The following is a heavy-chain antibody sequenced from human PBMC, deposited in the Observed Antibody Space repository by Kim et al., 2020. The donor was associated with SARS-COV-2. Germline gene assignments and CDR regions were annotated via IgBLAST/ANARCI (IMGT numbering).Heavy chain of an antibody. V-gene: IGHV4-34*01. CDR2: INHSGST. Sequence: SETLSLTCAVYGGSFSGYYWSWIRQPPGKGLEWIGEINHSGSTNYNPSLKSRVTISVDTSKNQFSLKLSSVTAADTAVYHCASPEGNYYDSSGYAVGMDVWGQGTTVTVSS. CDR1: GGSFSGYY. CDR3: ASPEGNYYDSSGYAVGMDV. J-gene: IGHJ6*02. D-gene: IGHD3-22*01.